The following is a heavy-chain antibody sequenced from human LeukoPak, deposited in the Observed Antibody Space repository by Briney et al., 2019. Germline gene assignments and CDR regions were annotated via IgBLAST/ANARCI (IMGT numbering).Heavy chain of an antibody. CDR2: ISYDGSNK. V-gene: IGHV3-30-3*01. J-gene: IGHJ6*02. Sequence: GGSLRLSCAASGFTFSSYAMNWVRQAPGKGLEWVAVISYDGSNKYYADSVKGRFTISRDNSKNTLYLQMNSLRAEDTAVYYCAREPGSVRLATYYYYGMDVWGQGTTVTVSS. D-gene: IGHD6-19*01. CDR1: GFTFSSYA. CDR3: AREPGSVRLATYYYYGMDV.